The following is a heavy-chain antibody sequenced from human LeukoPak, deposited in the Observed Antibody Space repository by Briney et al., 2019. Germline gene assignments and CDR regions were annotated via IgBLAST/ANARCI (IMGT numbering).Heavy chain of an antibody. Sequence: SGTLSLTCTVSHDSFISYYWNWIRQPPGKGLEWIGYIYSSGNTDYNPALKSRVTMSMDTSRNQFSLKLRSVTAADTAIYYCARDEGIAAQFDYWGQGTLVTVSS. J-gene: IGHJ4*02. CDR1: HDSFISYY. V-gene: IGHV4-59*01. CDR2: IYSSGNT. D-gene: IGHD6-6*01. CDR3: ARDEGIAAQFDY.